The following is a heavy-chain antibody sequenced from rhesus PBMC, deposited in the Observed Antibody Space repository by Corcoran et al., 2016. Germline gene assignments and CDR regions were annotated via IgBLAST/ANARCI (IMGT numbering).Heavy chain of an antibody. D-gene: IGHD1-44*01. V-gene: IGHV3-103*01. CDR3: AKGGSGNYPYGLDS. CDR1: GFTFSSHA. J-gene: IGHJ6*01. Sequence: EVQLVESGGGLAKPGGSLRLSCAASGFTFSSHAMHWVRQAPGKGLEWVSAISSGGSTYESGSVKGRFTTSRDNSKNTLSLQMNSLRAEDTAVYYCAKGGSGNYPYGLDSWGQGVVVTVSS. CDR2: ISSGGST.